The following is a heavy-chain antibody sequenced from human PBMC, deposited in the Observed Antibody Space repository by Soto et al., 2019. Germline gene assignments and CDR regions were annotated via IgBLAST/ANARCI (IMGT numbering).Heavy chain of an antibody. V-gene: IGHV3-23*01. Sequence: PGGSLRLSCEAFGFIFSSYAMSWVRQAPGKGLVWVSGISGSGGKTYYADSVKGRFTISRDNSKNSLYLQMNSLRAEDTAVYYCAKSMTTTIIEELDYWGQGTLVTVSS. D-gene: IGHD5-12*01. J-gene: IGHJ4*02. CDR1: GFIFSSYA. CDR2: ISGSGGKT. CDR3: AKSMTTTIIEELDY.